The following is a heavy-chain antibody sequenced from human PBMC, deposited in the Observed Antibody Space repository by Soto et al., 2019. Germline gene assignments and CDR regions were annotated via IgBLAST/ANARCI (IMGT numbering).Heavy chain of an antibody. CDR1: GGTFSSYT. CDR3: ARLGYCSGGSCYIGDY. D-gene: IGHD2-15*01. Sequence: SVKVSCKASGGTFSSYTISWVRQAPGQGLEWMGRIIPILGIANYAQKFQGRVTITADKSTSTAYMELSSLRSEDTAVYYCARLGYCSGGSCYIGDYWGQGTLVTVSS. V-gene: IGHV1-69*02. J-gene: IGHJ4*02. CDR2: IIPILGIA.